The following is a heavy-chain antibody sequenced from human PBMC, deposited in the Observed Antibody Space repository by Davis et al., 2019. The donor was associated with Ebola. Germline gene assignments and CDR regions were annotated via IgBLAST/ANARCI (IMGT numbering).Heavy chain of an antibody. J-gene: IGHJ5*02. V-gene: IGHV1-2*02. Sequence: ASVKVSCKASGGTFSSYAISWVRQAPGQGLEWMGWINPNSGGTNYAQKFQGRVTMTRDTSISTAYMELSRLRSDDTAVYYCARGDCSSTSCNWFDPWGQGTLVTVSS. CDR3: ARGDCSSTSCNWFDP. CDR2: INPNSGGT. CDR1: GGTFSSYA. D-gene: IGHD2-2*01.